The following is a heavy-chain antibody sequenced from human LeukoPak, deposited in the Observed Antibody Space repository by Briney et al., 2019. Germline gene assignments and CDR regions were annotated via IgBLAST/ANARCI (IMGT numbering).Heavy chain of an antibody. J-gene: IGHJ4*02. CDR2: IFYDGSRQ. D-gene: IGHD3-22*01. V-gene: IGHV3-33*06. CDR3: AKRGYDTTGYWDYFDS. Sequence: TGGSLRLSCAASGFTFSDYGMYWVRQAPGKGLEWVALIFYDGSRQYYVDSVKGRFTVSRDNAKNTLYLHMNNLRAEDTAVYHCAKRGYDTTGYWDYFDSWGQGTLVTVSS. CDR1: GFTFSDYG.